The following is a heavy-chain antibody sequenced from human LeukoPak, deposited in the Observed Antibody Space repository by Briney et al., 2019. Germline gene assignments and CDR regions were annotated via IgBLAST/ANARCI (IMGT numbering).Heavy chain of an antibody. CDR3: AKSLAVPGSPDY. CDR1: GFTFTKSA. Sequence: PGGSLRLFCAASGFTFTKSAMTWVRQAPGKGLEWVSTVSGSGGDTYYADSVKGRFTISRDNSENTLYLQMNSLRAQDTAVYYCAKSLAVPGSPDYWGQGTLVTVSS. D-gene: IGHD6-19*01. J-gene: IGHJ4*02. CDR2: VSGSGGDT. V-gene: IGHV3-23*01.